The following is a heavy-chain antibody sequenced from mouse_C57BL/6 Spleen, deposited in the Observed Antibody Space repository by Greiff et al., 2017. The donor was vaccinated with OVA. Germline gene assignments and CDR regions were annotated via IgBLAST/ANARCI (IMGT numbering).Heavy chain of an antibody. CDR2: IYPGDGDT. V-gene: IGHV1-82*01. J-gene: IGHJ1*03. CDR1: GYAFSSSW. Sequence: QVQLKQSGPELVKPGASVKISCKASGYAFSSSWMNWVKQRPGKGLEWIGRIYPGDGDTNYNGKFKGKATLTADKSSSTAYMQLSSLTSEDSAVYFCASTTVLYWYFDVWGTETTVTVSS. D-gene: IGHD1-1*01. CDR3: ASTTVLYWYFDV.